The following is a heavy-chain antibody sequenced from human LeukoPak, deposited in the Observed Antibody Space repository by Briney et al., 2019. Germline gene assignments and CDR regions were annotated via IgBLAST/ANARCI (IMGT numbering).Heavy chain of an antibody. V-gene: IGHV3-64*04. CDR1: GFTFSNYY. J-gene: IGHJ5*02. CDR2: ISSNGDTT. CDR3: ARGDGYALS. D-gene: IGHD5-24*01. Sequence: GGSLRLSCSASGFTFSNYYMHWVRQAPGKGLEYVSMISSNGDTTYYADSVKGRFTISRDNSKDTLYLQMNSLRAEDTAVYYCARGDGYALSWGQGTQVTVSS.